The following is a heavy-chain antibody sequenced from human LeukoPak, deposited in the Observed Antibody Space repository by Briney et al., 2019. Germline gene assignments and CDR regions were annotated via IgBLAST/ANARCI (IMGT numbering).Heavy chain of an antibody. J-gene: IGHJ4*02. CDR2: INHSGST. D-gene: IGHD3-10*01. CDR1: GGSFSGYY. CDR3: ARGPRGIDY. V-gene: IGHV4-34*01. Sequence: PSETLSLTCAVYGGSFSGYYWNWIRQPPGKGLEWIGEINHSGSTNYNPSLKSRVTISVDTSKNQFSLKLSSVTAADTAVYYCARGPRGIDYWGQGTLVTVSS.